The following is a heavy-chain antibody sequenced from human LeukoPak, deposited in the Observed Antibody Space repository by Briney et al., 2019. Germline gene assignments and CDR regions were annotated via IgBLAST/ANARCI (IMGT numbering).Heavy chain of an antibody. J-gene: IGHJ6*03. CDR1: GFTFSSYG. Sequence: GGSLRLSCAASGFTFSSYGMHWVRQAPGKGLEWVAFIRYDGNNKYYVDSVKGRFTISRDNSKNTLYLQMSSLRAEDTAVYYCAKAPVGPAAIGYYMDVWGKGTTVTVSS. D-gene: IGHD2-2*01. V-gene: IGHV3-30*02. CDR2: IRYDGNNK. CDR3: AKAPVGPAAIGYYMDV.